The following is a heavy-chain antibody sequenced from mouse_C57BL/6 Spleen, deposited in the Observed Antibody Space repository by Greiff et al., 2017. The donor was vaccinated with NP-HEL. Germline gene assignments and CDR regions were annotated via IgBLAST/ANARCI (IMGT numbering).Heavy chain of an antibody. CDR2: INPSSGYT. CDR3: ARGGTVVAPGYAMDY. D-gene: IGHD1-1*01. Sequence: VQVVESGAELARPGASVKMSCKASGYTFTSYTMHWVKQRPGQGLEWIGYINPSSGYTKYNQKFKDKATLTADKSSSTAYMQLSSLTSEDSAVYYCARGGTVVAPGYAMDYWGQGTSVTVSS. CDR1: GYTFTSYT. V-gene: IGHV1-4*01. J-gene: IGHJ4*01.